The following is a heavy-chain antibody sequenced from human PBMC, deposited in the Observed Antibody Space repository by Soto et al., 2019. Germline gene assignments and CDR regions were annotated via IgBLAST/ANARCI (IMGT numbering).Heavy chain of an antibody. Sequence: SETLSLTCTVSGGSISSGGYYWSWIRQHPGKGLEWIGYIYYSGSTYYNPSLKSRVTISVDTSKNQFSLKLSSATAADTAVYYCARSYSSNRFGGFHWGQGTLVTV. D-gene: IGHD6-13*01. CDR3: ARSYSSNRFGGFH. J-gene: IGHJ4*02. CDR1: GGSISSGGYY. CDR2: IYYSGST. V-gene: IGHV4-31*03.